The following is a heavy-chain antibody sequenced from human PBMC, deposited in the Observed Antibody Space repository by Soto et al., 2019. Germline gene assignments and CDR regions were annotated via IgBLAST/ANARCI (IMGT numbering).Heavy chain of an antibody. D-gene: IGHD2-8*01. CDR3: ASQRDILCADGVCYRGGFDP. CDR2: VYSSGST. Sequence: QVHLLESGPGLVKPSQSLSLTCSVSGVSVSSGGHFWTWIRQLPGKGLEWLGYVYSSGSTHYNPSFKSRVTISFDTSKNQFFLKLTSVTAADTAVYYCASQRDILCADGVCYRGGFDPWGQGRLVTVSS. J-gene: IGHJ5*02. CDR1: GVSVSSGGHF. V-gene: IGHV4-31*03.